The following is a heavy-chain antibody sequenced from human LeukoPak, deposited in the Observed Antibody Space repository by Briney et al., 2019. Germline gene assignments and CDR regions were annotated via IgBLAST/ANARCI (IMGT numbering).Heavy chain of an antibody. D-gene: IGHD2-15*01. V-gene: IGHV1-24*01. J-gene: IGHJ4*02. CDR2: FDPEDGET. Sequence: ASVKVSCKVSGYTLTELSVHWVRQAPGKGLEWMGGFDPEDGETIYAQKFQGRVTMTEDTSTDTAYMELSSLRSEDTAVYYCATPWGGGGSCYYYYWGQGTLGTVSS. CDR3: ATPWGGGGSCYYYY. CDR1: GYTLTELS.